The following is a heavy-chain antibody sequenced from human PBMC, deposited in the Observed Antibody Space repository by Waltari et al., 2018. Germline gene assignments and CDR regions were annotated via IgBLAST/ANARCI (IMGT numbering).Heavy chain of an antibody. CDR1: GFPFSSHA. J-gene: IGHJ4*02. Sequence: EVQLVESGGGLVQPGGSLRLSCAAAGFPFSSHAITWVRQAPGKGLDWVSAISVSGGSTYYSDSVMGRFTISRDNSKNTLYLQMNSLRAEDTAVYYCANWEVVAAFDYWGQGTLVTVSS. CDR2: ISVSGGST. D-gene: IGHD2-15*01. V-gene: IGHV3-23*04. CDR3: ANWEVVAAFDY.